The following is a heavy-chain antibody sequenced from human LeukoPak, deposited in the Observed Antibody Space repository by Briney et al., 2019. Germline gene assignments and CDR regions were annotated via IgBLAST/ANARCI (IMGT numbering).Heavy chain of an antibody. Sequence: SETLSLTCTVSSASVSSSPYYWAWIRQSPGKGLEWIGTISYSGSTNYNPSLKSRVTISVDTSKNQFSLKLSSVTAADTAVYYCARGAYPLDYWGQGTLVTVSS. J-gene: IGHJ4*02. V-gene: IGHV4-39*07. CDR3: ARGAYPLDY. CDR1: SASVSSSPYY. CDR2: ISYSGST.